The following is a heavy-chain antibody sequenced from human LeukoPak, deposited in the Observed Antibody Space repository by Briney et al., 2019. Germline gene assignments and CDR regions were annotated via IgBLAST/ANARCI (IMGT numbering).Heavy chain of an antibody. V-gene: IGHV4-34*01. CDR1: SGSFSGYY. CDR3: AREAPSGNIDY. Sequence: SETLSLTCAVYSGSFSGYYWSWIRQPPGKGLEWIGEINHSGSTNYNPSLKSRVTISVDTSKNQFSLKLSSVTAADTAVYYCAREAPSGNIDYWGQGTLVTVSS. CDR2: INHSGST. J-gene: IGHJ4*02. D-gene: IGHD3-10*01.